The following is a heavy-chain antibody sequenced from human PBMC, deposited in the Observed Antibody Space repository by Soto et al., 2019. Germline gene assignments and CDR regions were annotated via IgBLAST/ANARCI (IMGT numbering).Heavy chain of an antibody. J-gene: IGHJ4*02. V-gene: IGHV3-30*18. CDR1: GFTFSSYG. D-gene: IGHD1-26*01. CDR2: ISYDGSNK. Sequence: GGSLRLSCXASGFTFSSYGMHWVRQAPGKGLEWVGVISYDGSNKYYADSVKGRFTISRDNSKNTLYLQMNSLRAEDTAVYYCAKGRIVGALFDYWGQGTLVTVSS. CDR3: AKGRIVGALFDY.